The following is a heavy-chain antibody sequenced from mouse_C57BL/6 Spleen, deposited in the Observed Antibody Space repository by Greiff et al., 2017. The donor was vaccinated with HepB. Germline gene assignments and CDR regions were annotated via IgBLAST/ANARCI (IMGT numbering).Heavy chain of an antibody. V-gene: IGHV3-6*01. CDR1: GYSITSGYY. Sequence: ESGPGLVKPSQSLSLTCSVTGYSITSGYYWNWIRQFPGNKLEWMGYISYDGSNNYNPSLKNRISITRDTSKNQFFLKLNSVTTEDTATYYCAREGLSDWYFDVWGTGTTVTVSS. D-gene: IGHD1-1*02. J-gene: IGHJ1*03. CDR3: AREGLSDWYFDV. CDR2: ISYDGSN.